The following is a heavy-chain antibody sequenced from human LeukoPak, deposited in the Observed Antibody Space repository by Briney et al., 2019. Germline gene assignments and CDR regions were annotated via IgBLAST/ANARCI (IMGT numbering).Heavy chain of an antibody. J-gene: IGHJ3*02. Sequence: GGSLRLSCAASGFTFSSYGMHWVRQAPGKGLEWVAFIRYDGSNKYYADSVRGRFTISRDNSKNTLCLQMSSLRPDDTAVFYCARYSCTPIACNAFDIWGRGTMVTVSS. D-gene: IGHD5-12*01. CDR1: GFTFSSYG. CDR3: ARYSCTPIACNAFDI. V-gene: IGHV3-30*02. CDR2: IRYDGSNK.